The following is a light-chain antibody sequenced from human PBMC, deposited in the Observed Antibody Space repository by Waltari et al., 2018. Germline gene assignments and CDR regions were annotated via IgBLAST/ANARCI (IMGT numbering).Light chain of an antibody. CDR1: SGSLSTTSY. J-gene: IGLJ3*02. CDR2: KAY. V-gene: IGLV8-61*01. CDR3: LLYMGSGIWV. Sequence: QTVVTQEPSLSVSPGGTVTLTFALSSGSLSTTSYASWYQQRPGQTPRTLVYKAYSRSSGVPDRFSGSILGNKAALIITGAQADDEAVYYCLLYMGSGIWVFGGGTKLTVL.